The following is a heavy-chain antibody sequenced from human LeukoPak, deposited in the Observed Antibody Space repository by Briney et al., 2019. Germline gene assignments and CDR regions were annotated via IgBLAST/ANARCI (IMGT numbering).Heavy chain of an antibody. CDR3: ARLLGDIMTAYFDY. J-gene: IGHJ4*02. D-gene: IGHD3-9*01. V-gene: IGHV5-51*01. CDR2: IYPGDSDT. CDR1: GYSFVSYW. Sequence: GESLKISCKGSGYSFVSYWIGWVRQMPGKGLEWMGIIYPGDSDTRYSPSFQRQGTISADKSTSTAYLQWSSLKASDTDMYYCARLLGDIMTAYFDYWGQGTLVTVSS.